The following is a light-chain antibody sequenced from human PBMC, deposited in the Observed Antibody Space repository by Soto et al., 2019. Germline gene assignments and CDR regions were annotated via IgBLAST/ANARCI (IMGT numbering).Light chain of an antibody. CDR3: QQYSSYWT. CDR2: DAS. CDR1: QSISSW. Sequence: EDRVTITCRASQSISSWLAWYQQKPGKAPKLLIYDASSLESGVPSRFSGSGSGTEFTLTISSLQPEDFATYYCQQYSSYWTFGQGTKVEIK. V-gene: IGKV1-5*01. J-gene: IGKJ1*01.